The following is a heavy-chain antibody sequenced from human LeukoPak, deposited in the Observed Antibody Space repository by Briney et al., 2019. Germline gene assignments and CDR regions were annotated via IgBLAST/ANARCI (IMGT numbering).Heavy chain of an antibody. CDR3: ASLGGVTMIVVVEVY. CDR2: IRYDGSNK. D-gene: IGHD3-22*01. CDR1: GFTFSSYG. V-gene: IGHV3-30*02. Sequence: PGGSLRLSCVASGFTFSSYGMHWVRQAPGKGLEWVAFIRYDGSNKYYADSVKGRFTISRDNSKNTLYLQMNSLRAEDTAVYYCASLGGVTMIVVVEVYWGQGTLVTVSS. J-gene: IGHJ4*02.